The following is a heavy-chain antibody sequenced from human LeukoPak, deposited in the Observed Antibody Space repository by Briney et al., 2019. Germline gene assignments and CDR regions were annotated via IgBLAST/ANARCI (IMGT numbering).Heavy chain of an antibody. J-gene: IGHJ4*02. Sequence: GGSLRLSCAASGFTFSSYAMHWVRQAPGKGLEWVAVISYDGSNKYYADSVKGRFTISRDNSKNTLYLQMNSLRAEDTAVYYCARGVVVVAAQDYWGQGTLVTVSS. CDR2: ISYDGSNK. D-gene: IGHD2-15*01. V-gene: IGHV3-30-3*01. CDR1: GFTFSSYA. CDR3: ARGVVVVAAQDY.